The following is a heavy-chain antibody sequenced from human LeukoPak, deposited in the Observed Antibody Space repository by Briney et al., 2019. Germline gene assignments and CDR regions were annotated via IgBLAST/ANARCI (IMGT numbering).Heavy chain of an antibody. D-gene: IGHD5-12*01. CDR1: GGSFSSYS. Sequence: SVKVSCKACGGSFSSYSISWVRQARGKGLEGMGGIISNFGTANYAQKFKDRDTNSAHEYPRTAHVALNNLRCGDTAVYYCATVGDTGIVATAGSRDYWRQGTLVSVSS. J-gene: IGHJ4*02. V-gene: IGHV1-69*01. CDR2: IISNFGTA. CDR3: ATVGDTGIVATAGSRDY.